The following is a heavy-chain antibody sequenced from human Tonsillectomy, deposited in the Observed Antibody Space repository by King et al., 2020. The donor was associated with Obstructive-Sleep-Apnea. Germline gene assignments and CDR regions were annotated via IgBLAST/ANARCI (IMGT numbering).Heavy chain of an antibody. CDR3: AKWHQYGGTRYYFDY. CDR1: GGSISSFY. J-gene: IGHJ4*02. CDR2: LYHTGST. Sequence: QLQESGPGLVKPSETLSLTCTVSGGSISSFYWSWIRQPPGKGLEWLGHLYHTGSTYYNPSLKSRVTISVDTSKKHFSLRLSSVTAADTAVYYCAKWHQYGGTRYYFDYWGQGTLVTVSS. V-gene: IGHV4-59*01. D-gene: IGHD2-8*01.